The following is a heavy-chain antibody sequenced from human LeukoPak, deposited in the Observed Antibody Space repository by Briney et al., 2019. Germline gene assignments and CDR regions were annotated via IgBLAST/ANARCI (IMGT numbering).Heavy chain of an antibody. J-gene: IGHJ4*02. V-gene: IGHV4-59*01. CDR2: ISYSGNT. CDR1: GDSTTRYF. CDR3: ARTRSGWYSFVDY. Sequence: SETLSLTCAVSGDSTTRYFWSWIRQPPGKGLEWVGYISYSGNTNYNPSLKSRVTISLDTSENQFSLNLSSVTTADTAVYFCARTRSGWYSFVDYWGQGTLVTVSS. D-gene: IGHD6-19*01.